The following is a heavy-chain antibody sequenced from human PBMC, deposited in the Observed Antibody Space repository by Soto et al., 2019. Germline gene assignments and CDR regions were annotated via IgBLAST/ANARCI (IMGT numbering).Heavy chain of an antibody. V-gene: IGHV3-20*04. J-gene: IGHJ4*02. CDR1: GFTFDDYG. D-gene: IGHD4-17*01. CDR2: INWNGGST. CDR3: ERGDDYGCNPHFDY. Sequence: EVQLVESGGGVVRPGGSLRLSCAASGFTFDDYGMSWVRQAPGKGLEWVSGINWNGGSTGYADSVKGRFTISRDNAKNYLYLQMNSLIAEYTDLYYCERGDDYGCNPHFDYWGQGTLVTVSS.